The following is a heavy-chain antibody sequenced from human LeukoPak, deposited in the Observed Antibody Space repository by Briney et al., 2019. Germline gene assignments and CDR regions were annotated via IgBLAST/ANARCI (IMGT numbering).Heavy chain of an antibody. V-gene: IGHV3-7*01. CDR1: GFTFSSYW. CDR2: IKEDGSGI. J-gene: IGHJ4*02. Sequence: PGGSLRLSCAASGFTFSSYWMSWVRQVPGKGLEWVANIKEDGSGIYYVDSVEGRFTISRDNAKNSLYLQMNSLRAEDTAVYYCARGDTSGYYYRFFDYWGQGTLVTVSS. CDR3: ARGDTSGYYYRFFDY. D-gene: IGHD3-22*01.